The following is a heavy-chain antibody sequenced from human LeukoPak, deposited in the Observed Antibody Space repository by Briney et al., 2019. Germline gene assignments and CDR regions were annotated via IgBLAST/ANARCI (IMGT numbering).Heavy chain of an antibody. CDR1: GGSISSYY. J-gene: IGHJ5*02. CDR2: IYYSGST. D-gene: IGHD1-1*01. CDR3: ARHGTPGTNLNWFDP. V-gene: IGHV4-59*01. Sequence: SETLSLTCTVSGGSISSYYWSWIRQPPGKGLEWIGYIYYSGSTNYNPSLKSRVTISVDTSKSQFSLKLSSVTAADTAVYYCARHGTPGTNLNWFDPWGQGALVTVSS.